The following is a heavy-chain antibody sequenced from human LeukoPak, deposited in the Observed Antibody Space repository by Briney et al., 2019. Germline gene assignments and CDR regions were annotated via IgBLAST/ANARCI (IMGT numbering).Heavy chain of an antibody. D-gene: IGHD1-26*01. CDR1: GGSFSGYY. V-gene: IGHV4-34*01. CDR3: ARHSPWYSGSYSDY. J-gene: IGHJ4*02. Sequence: SETLSLTCAVYGGSFSGYYWSWIRQPPGKGLEWIGEINHSGSTNYNPSLKSRVTISVDTSKNQFSLKLSSVTAADTAVYYCARHSPWYSGSYSDYWGQGTLVTVSS. CDR2: INHSGST.